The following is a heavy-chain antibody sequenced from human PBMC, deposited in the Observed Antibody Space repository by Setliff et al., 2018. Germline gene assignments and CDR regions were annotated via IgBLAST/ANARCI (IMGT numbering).Heavy chain of an antibody. D-gene: IGHD1-1*01. CDR1: GASISSGTYY. CDR2: IHYRGTT. V-gene: IGHV4-39*01. Sequence: PSETLSLTCTVSGASISSGTYYWAWIRQPPGKGLEWIGRIHYRGTTYSNASLASRLTISVDTAKNQFSLKLTSVTAADTAVYYCARTGTYRYFDYWGQGTRITVSS. CDR3: ARTGTYRYFDY. J-gene: IGHJ4*02.